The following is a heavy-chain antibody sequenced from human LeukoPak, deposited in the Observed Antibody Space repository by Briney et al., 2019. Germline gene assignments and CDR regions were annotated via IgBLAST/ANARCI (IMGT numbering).Heavy chain of an antibody. V-gene: IGHV4-4*09. Sequence: SETLSFTCAVSGGSIRSYHWSWIRQPPGKGLEWIWYISTSGSADYNPSLKSRVTISVDTSKNQFSLKLSSVTAADTAVYYCAATTVDTAMTIDYWGQGTLVTVSS. CDR3: AATTVDTAMTIDY. CDR1: GGSIRSYH. CDR2: ISTSGSA. J-gene: IGHJ4*02. D-gene: IGHD5-18*01.